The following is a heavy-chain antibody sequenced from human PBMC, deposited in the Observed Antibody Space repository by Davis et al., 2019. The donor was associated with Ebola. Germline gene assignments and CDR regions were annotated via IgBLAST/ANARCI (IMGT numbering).Heavy chain of an antibody. D-gene: IGHD1-26*01. CDR2: IWYDGSNK. CDR3: ARDFRSGSYYLDY. CDR1: GFTFSSYS. J-gene: IGHJ4*02. Sequence: GESLKISCAASGFTFSSYSMNWVRQAPGKGLEWVAVIWYDGSNKYYADSVKGRFTISRDNSKNTLYLQMNSLRAEDTAVYYCARDFRSGSYYLDYWGQGTLVTVSS. V-gene: IGHV3-33*08.